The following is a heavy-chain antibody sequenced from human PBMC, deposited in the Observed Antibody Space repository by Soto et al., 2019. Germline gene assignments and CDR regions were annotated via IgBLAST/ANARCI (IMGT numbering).Heavy chain of an antibody. CDR3: AREIAARRGNYYYGMDV. CDR2: IYYSGST. CDR1: GGSISSYY. Sequence: SETLSLTCTVSGGSISSYYWSWIRQPPGKGLEWIGYIYYSGSTNYNPSLKSRVTISVDTSKNQFSLKLSSVTAADTAVYYCAREIAARRGNYYYGMDVWGQGTTVTVSS. V-gene: IGHV4-59*01. D-gene: IGHD6-6*01. J-gene: IGHJ6*02.